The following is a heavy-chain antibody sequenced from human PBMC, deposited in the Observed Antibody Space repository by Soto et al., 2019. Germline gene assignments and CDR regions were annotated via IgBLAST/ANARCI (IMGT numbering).Heavy chain of an antibody. J-gene: IGHJ4*02. V-gene: IGHV3-74*01. CDR2: INSDGSST. D-gene: IGHD2-8*01. CDR3: ARRIVLMVYAENSLGEFDY. Sequence: GGSLRLSCAASRFTFSSFWFHWVRQAPGKGLVWVSHINSDGSSTSYADSVKGRFTISRDNAKNTLYLQMNSLRAEDTAVYYCARRIVLMVYAENSLGEFDYWGQGTLVTVSS. CDR1: RFTFSSFW.